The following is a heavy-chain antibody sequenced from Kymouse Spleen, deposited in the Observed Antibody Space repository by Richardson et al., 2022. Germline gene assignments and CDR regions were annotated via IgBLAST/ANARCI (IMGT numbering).Heavy chain of an antibody. CDR1: GGSFSGYY. CDR3: ARGKNWLFDY. Sequence: QVQLQQWGAGLLKPSETLSLTCAVYGGSFSGYYWSWIRQPPGKGLEWIGEINHSGSTNYNPSLKSRVTISVDTSKNQFSLKLSSVTAADTAVYYCARGKNWLFDYWGQGTLVTVSS. V-gene: IGHV4-34*01. J-gene: IGHJ4*02. D-gene: IGHD1-1*01,IGHD1-20*01,IGHD1-7*01. CDR2: INHSGST.